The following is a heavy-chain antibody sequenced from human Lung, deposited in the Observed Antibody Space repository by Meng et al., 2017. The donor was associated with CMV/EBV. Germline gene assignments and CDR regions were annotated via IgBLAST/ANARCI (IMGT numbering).Heavy chain of an antibody. D-gene: IGHD5-12*01. Sequence: GESLKISCATSGFNFNYYGMHWVRQAPGKGLEWEVFIRYDGSSKSYIDSVKGRFTISRDNSKTTLYLQMNSLRAEDTAVYYCTKTRQMWATLNWFDPWAQGTXVTVSS. CDR2: IRYDGSSK. CDR3: TKTRQMWATLNWFDP. CDR1: GFNFNYYG. V-gene: IGHV3-30*02. J-gene: IGHJ5*02.